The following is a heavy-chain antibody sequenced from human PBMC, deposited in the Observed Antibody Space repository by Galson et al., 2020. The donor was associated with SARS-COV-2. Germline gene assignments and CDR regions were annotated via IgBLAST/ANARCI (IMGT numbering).Heavy chain of an antibody. V-gene: IGHV1-2*02. J-gene: IGHJ6*02. Sequence: ASVKVSCKASGYTFSDYYIHWVRQAPGQGLEWMGRIKPSSGDTRYGQKFQGRVTMTRDTSISTAHMELSRLRSDDTAIYYCARRTNNYYYGLDVWGQGTTVTVSS. CDR2: IKPSSGDT. D-gene: IGHD2-8*01. CDR3: ARRTNNYYYGLDV. CDR1: GYTFSDYY.